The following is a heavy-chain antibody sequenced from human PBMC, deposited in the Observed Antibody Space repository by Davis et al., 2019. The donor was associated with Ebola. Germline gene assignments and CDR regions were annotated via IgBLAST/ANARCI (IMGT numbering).Heavy chain of an antibody. CDR1: GFSFSSYA. V-gene: IGHV3-23*01. D-gene: IGHD2-15*01. CDR2: VSGSGDST. CDR3: AKGSGGMYSSQNY. Sequence: GESPNTSCAASGFSFSSYAMSWVRQAPGKGLEWVSTVSGSGDSTNYADSVKGRFTISRDNSKNTLSLQMYSLGTEDTAVYYCAKGSGGMYSSQNYWGQGTLVAVSS. J-gene: IGHJ4*02.